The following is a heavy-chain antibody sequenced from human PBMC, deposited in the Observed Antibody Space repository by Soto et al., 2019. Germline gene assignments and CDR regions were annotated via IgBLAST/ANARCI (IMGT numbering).Heavy chain of an antibody. CDR1: GFTFGSYA. Sequence: EVQLLESGGGLVQPGGSLRLSCAASGFTFGSYAMTWGRQAPGKGLEWVAAITNSGDRTEYAFFVEGRFTISRDNSNNILYIQMITLSAGETALFACATETSGDWGYMAGWGRGTTVTVSS. D-gene: IGHD7-27*01. V-gene: IGHV3-23*01. CDR2: ITNSGDRT. CDR3: ATETSGDWGYMAG. J-gene: IGHJ6*03.